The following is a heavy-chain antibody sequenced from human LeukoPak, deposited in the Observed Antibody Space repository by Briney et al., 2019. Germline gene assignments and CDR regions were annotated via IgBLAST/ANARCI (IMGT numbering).Heavy chain of an antibody. V-gene: IGHV3-23*01. Sequence: GGSLRLSCEASGFTFSGYSMNWVRQAPGKGLEWVSGISGSGGSTYYADSVKGRFTISRDNSKNTLYLQMNSLRAEDTAVYYCAKDHVVATSGANYWGQGTLVTVSS. CDR2: ISGSGGST. D-gene: IGHD5-12*01. CDR3: AKDHVVATSGANY. J-gene: IGHJ4*02. CDR1: GFTFSGYS.